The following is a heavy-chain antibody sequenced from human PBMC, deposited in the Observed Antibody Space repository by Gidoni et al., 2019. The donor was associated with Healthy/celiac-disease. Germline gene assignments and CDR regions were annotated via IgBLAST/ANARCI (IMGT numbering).Heavy chain of an antibody. J-gene: IGHJ4*02. V-gene: IGHV3-23*01. CDR3: AKGYCSGGSCLIDY. CDR1: GFTFSSYA. CDR2: ISASDSGT. D-gene: IGHD2-15*01. Sequence: ASGFTFSSYAMSWVRQAPGRGLEWVPGISASDSGTYYADSVKGRFTISRDNSKNTLYLQMNSLRAEDTAVYYCAKGYCSGGSCLIDYWGQGTRVTVSS.